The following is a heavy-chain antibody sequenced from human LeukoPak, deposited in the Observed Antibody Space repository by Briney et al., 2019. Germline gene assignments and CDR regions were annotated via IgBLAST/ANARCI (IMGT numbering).Heavy chain of an antibody. D-gene: IGHD6-25*01. Sequence: GGSLRLSCAASGFTFSSHAMNWVGQVPGKRLVWVSTISADGDGPHYADSVKGRFTISRDNSKNTLFLQMNSLRDGDTAVYFCARTFNGFDPTFDYWGQGTLVTVSS. V-gene: IGHV3-23*01. J-gene: IGHJ4*02. CDR1: GFTFSSHA. CDR3: ARTFNGFDPTFDY. CDR2: ISADGDGP.